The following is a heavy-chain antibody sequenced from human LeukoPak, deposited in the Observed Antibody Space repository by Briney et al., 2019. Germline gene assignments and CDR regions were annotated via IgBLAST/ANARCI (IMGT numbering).Heavy chain of an antibody. V-gene: IGHV5-51*01. CDR3: ARPGWYYDSSGYPIGGYFDY. J-gene: IGHJ4*02. CDR2: IYPGDSDT. CDR1: GYSFTSYW. D-gene: IGHD3-22*01. Sequence: GESLKISCKGSGYSFTSYWIGWVRQMPGKGLEWMGIIYPGDSDTRYSPSFQGQVTISADKSISTAYLQWSSLKASDTAMYYCARPGWYYDSSGYPIGGYFDYWGQGTLVTVSS.